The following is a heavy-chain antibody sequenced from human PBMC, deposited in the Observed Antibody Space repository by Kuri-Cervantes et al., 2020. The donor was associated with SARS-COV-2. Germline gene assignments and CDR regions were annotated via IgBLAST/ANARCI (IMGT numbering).Heavy chain of an antibody. CDR1: GFTFSAYT. Sequence: GGSLRLSCVASGFTFSAYTLNGVRQAPGKGLEWVSSITRSSVYISYADSLKGRLTISRDNAKNSLYLQVNSLRTEDMTVYYCARDPGLTGELSYYMDVWGKGTTVTVSS. D-gene: IGHD7-27*01. CDR2: ITRSSVYI. CDR3: ARDPGLTGELSYYMDV. J-gene: IGHJ6*03. V-gene: IGHV3-21*04.